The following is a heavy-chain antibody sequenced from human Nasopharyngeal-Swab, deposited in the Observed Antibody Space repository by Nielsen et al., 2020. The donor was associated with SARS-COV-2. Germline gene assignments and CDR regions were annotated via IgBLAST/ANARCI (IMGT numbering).Heavy chain of an antibody. CDR3: ATTAGGYSYAS. D-gene: IGHD5-18*01. V-gene: IGHV3-74*01. Sequence: GESLKISCAASGFTVSLYWMHWVRQAPGKGLEWASRIKSDESSTAYADSVKGRFIISRNNAENTYYLRLNSLRAEDTAVYYCATTAGGYSYASWGQGTLVTVSS. CDR2: IKSDESST. J-gene: IGHJ5*02. CDR1: GFTVSLYW.